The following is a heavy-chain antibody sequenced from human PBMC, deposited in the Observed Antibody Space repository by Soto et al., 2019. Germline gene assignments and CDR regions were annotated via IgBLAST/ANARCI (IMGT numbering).Heavy chain of an antibody. V-gene: IGHV4-34*01. CDR3: ARQPGPYDNSDYSI. CDR2: INHSGST. Sequence: PSETLSLTCAVYGGSFSGYYWSWIRQPPGKGLEWIGEINHSGSTNYNPSLKSRVTISVDMSKNQFSLNLSSVTAADTAVYYCARQPGPYDNSDYSIWGQGTMVTVSS. CDR1: GGSFSGYY. J-gene: IGHJ3*02. D-gene: IGHD3-22*01.